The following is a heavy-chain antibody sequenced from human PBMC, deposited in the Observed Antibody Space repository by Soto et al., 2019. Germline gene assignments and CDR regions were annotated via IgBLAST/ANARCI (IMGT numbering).Heavy chain of an antibody. CDR2: ISSTTNFI. J-gene: IGHJ4*02. CDR3: ARESEDLTSNFDY. CDR1: GFTFTRYS. Sequence: VGSLRLSCAASGFTFTRYSMNWVRQAPGKGLEWVSSISSTTNFIYYGDSMKGRFTISRDNAKNSLYLEMNSLRAEDTAVYYCARESEDLTSNFDYWGQGTLVTVSS. V-gene: IGHV3-21*06.